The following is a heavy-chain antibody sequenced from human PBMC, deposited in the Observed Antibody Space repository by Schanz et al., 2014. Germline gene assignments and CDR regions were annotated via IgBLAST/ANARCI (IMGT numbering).Heavy chain of an antibody. D-gene: IGHD1-26*01. Sequence: QLQLQESGPGLVKPSGTLSLTCAVSGGSIISSTWWGWVRQPPGKGLEWIGEIYHNGDTSFNPSLKRRAPMSVDKSKKEFSLRLTSLTAADTALYYCVRGVGAWEQRIFDYWGKGTLVTVSS. CDR3: VRGVGAWEQRIFDY. V-gene: IGHV4-4*02. J-gene: IGHJ4*02. CDR1: GGSIISSTW. CDR2: IYHNGDT.